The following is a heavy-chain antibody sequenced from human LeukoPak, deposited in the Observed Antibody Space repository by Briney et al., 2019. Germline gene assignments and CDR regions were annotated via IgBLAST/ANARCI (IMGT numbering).Heavy chain of an antibody. J-gene: IGHJ4*02. CDR1: GDSISSSPYY. CDR2: IYYSGST. Sequence: PSETLSLTCTVSGDSISSSPYYWGWVRQPPGKGLEWIGSIYYSGSTYYNPSLKSRVTISVDTSKNQFSLKLNFVTAADTAVYYCAREGCSGYDSRSFDEWGQGTLVTVSS. CDR3: AREGCSGYDSRSFDE. D-gene: IGHD5-12*01. V-gene: IGHV4-39*07.